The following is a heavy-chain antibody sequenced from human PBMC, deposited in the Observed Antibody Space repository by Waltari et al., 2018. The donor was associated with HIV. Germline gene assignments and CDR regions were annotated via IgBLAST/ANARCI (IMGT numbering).Heavy chain of an antibody. J-gene: IGHJ4*02. CDR3: ARASGGSGYSVFDY. D-gene: IGHD3-22*01. CDR2: IYYSGST. CDR1: GGSISSSSYY. Sequence: QLQLQESGPGLVKPSETLSLTCTVSGGSISSSSYYWGWIRQPPGKGLEWIGSIYYSGSTYYNPSLKSRVTISVDTSKNQFSLKLSSVTAADTAVYYCARASGGSGYSVFDYWGQGTLVTVSS. V-gene: IGHV4-39*07.